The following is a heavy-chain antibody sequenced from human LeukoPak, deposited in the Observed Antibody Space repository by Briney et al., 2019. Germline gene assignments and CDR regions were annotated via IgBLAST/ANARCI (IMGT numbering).Heavy chain of an antibody. CDR2: MNPNSGNT. J-gene: IGHJ6*02. CDR3: AIYCSSTSCYTSYYYYGMDV. CDR1: GYTFTSYD. D-gene: IGHD2-2*02. Sequence: GASVKVSCKASGYTFTSYDINWVRQATGQGLEWMGWMNPNSGNTGYAQKFQGRVTMTRNTSISTAYMELSSLRSEDTAVYYCAIYCSSTSCYTSYYYYGMDVWGQGTTVTVSS. V-gene: IGHV1-8*01.